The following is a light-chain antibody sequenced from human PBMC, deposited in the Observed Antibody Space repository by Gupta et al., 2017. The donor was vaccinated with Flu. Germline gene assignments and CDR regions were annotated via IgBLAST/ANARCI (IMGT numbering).Light chain of an antibody. Sequence: SYVLPQPPSVSVAPGQTARITCGGNNIGSKSVHWYQQKPGQAPVLVVYDDSDRPSGIPKRFSGSNSGNTATLTISRVEAGDEADYYCQVWDSSSDHVVFGGGTKLTVL. CDR1: NIGSKS. CDR3: QVWDSSSDHVV. V-gene: IGLV3-21*02. J-gene: IGLJ2*01. CDR2: DDS.